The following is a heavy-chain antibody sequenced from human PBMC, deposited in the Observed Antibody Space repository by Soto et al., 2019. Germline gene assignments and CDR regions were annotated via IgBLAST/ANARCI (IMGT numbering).Heavy chain of an antibody. CDR3: ASRITFGGVIVGAYYYGMDV. V-gene: IGHV1-69*12. CDR1: GGTFSSYA. D-gene: IGHD3-16*02. CDR2: IIPIFGTA. J-gene: IGHJ6*02. Sequence: QVQLVQSGAEVKKPGSSVKVSCKASGGTFSSYAISWVRQAPGQGLEWMGGIIPIFGTANYAQKFRGRVTITADESTSTAYMELSSLRSEDTAVYYCASRITFGGVIVGAYYYGMDVWGQGTTVTVSS.